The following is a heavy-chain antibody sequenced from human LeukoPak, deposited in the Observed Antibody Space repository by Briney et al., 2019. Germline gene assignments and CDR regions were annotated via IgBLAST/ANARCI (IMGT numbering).Heavy chain of an antibody. J-gene: IGHJ4*02. V-gene: IGHV4-38-2*02. CDR1: GYSISSGYY. CDR2: IYHSGST. D-gene: IGHD2-2*01. Sequence: SETLSLTCTVAGYSISSGYYWGWIRQPPGKGLEWIGSIYHSGSTYYNPSLKSRVTISVDTSKNQFPLKLSSVTAADTAVYYCAVRAVVPAADAAFVYWGQGTLVTVSS. CDR3: AVRAVVPAADAAFVY.